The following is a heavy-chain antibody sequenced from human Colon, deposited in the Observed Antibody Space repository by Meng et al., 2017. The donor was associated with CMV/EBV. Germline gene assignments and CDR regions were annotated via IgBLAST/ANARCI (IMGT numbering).Heavy chain of an antibody. Sequence: GGSLRLSCKASGYDFTTYWIDWVRQMPGQGLEWMGVIFPGDSDTRYSPSFEGQVTISADKSTDTAYLHLNTLKASDTAMYFCAVRWRYGNGPYFDYWGQGALVTVSS. CDR2: IFPGDSDT. V-gene: IGHV5-51*01. CDR3: AVRWRYGNGPYFDY. J-gene: IGHJ4*02. D-gene: IGHD2-8*01. CDR1: GYDFTTYW.